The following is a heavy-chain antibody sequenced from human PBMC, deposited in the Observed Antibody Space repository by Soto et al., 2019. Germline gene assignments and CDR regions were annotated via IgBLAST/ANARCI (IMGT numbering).Heavy chain of an antibody. Sequence: QVQLVESGGGVVQPGRSLRLSCGASGFTFNNYGMQWVRQAPGKGLEWVALISYDGSNKYYADSVKGRFTISRDNSKNTLHLQMNSLRTEDTAVYYCFGGHYFGDYWGQGTLVTVPS. CDR2: ISYDGSNK. J-gene: IGHJ4*02. CDR1: GFTFNNYG. V-gene: IGHV3-30*03. CDR3: FGGHYFGDY. D-gene: IGHD2-21*02.